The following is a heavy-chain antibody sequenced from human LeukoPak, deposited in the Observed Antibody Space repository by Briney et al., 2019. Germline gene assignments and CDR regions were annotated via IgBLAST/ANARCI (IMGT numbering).Heavy chain of an antibody. CDR1: GFTFSSYG. D-gene: IGHD3-22*01. CDR2: IPFDGSNK. J-gene: IGHJ4*02. V-gene: IGHV3-30*02. Sequence: PGGSLRLSCAASGFTFSSYGMYWVRQAPGKGLEWVTFIPFDGSNKYYADSVKGRFTISRDNSKNTLYLQMNSLRAEDTAVYYCAKDHRVYDNSAFLDSWGQGTLVTVSS. CDR3: AKDHRVYDNSAFLDS.